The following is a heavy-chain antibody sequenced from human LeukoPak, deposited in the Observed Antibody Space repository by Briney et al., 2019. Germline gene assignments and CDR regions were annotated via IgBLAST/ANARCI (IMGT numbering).Heavy chain of an antibody. CDR1: GFTFSSYA. CDR3: ARGAWLQLFGAFDI. D-gene: IGHD5-24*01. V-gene: IGHV3-30-3*01. J-gene: IGHJ3*02. Sequence: GGSLRLSCAASGFTFSSYAMHWVRQAPGKGLEWVAVISYDGSNKYYADSVKGRFTISRDNSKNTLYLQMNSLRAEDTAVYYCARGAWLQLFGAFDIWGQGTMVTVSS. CDR2: ISYDGSNK.